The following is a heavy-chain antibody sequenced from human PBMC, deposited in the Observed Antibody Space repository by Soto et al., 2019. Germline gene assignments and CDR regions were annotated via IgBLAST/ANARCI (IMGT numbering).Heavy chain of an antibody. J-gene: IGHJ5*02. Sequence: SETLSLTCTVSGGSISSSSYYWGWIRQPPGKGLEWIGSIYYSGSTYYNPSLKSRVTISVDTSKNQFSLKLSSVTAADTAVYYCARLRLRMNWFDPWGQGTLVTVSS. CDR1: GGSISSSSYY. V-gene: IGHV4-39*01. CDR2: IYYSGST. CDR3: ARLRLRMNWFDP. D-gene: IGHD4-17*01.